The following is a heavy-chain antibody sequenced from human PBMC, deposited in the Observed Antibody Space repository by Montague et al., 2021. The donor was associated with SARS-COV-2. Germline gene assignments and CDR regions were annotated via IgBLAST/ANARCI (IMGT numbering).Heavy chain of an antibody. J-gene: IGHJ6*02. D-gene: IGHD3-9*01. CDR3: ARTHYDILTGYEDGMDV. CDR1: GFSLSTSGMC. CDR2: IDWDDDK. V-gene: IGHV2-70*11. Sequence: PALEKPTQTLTLTCTFSGFSLSTSGMCVSWIRQPPGKALEWLARIDWDDDKYYSTSLKTRLTISKDTSKNQVVLTMTNMDPVDTATYYCARTHYDILTGYEDGMDVWGQGTTVTVSS.